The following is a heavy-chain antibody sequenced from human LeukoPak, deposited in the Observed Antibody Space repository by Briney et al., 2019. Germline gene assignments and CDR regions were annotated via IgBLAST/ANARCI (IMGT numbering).Heavy chain of an antibody. Sequence: GASVKVSCKASGYTFTSYGISWVRQAPGQGLERMGWISAYNGNTNYAQKLQGRVTMTTDTSTSTAYMELRSLRSDDTAVYYCARVEEYYDSSGYYLWQFDYWGQGTLVTVSS. V-gene: IGHV1-18*01. J-gene: IGHJ4*02. CDR3: ARVEEYYDSSGYYLWQFDY. CDR1: GYTFTSYG. CDR2: ISAYNGNT. D-gene: IGHD3-22*01.